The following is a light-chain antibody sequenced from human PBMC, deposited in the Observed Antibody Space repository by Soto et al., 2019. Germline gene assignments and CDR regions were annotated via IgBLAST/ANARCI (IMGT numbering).Light chain of an antibody. V-gene: IGKV3-20*01. CDR2: G. CDR1: QSVGSSY. J-gene: IGKJ2*01. CDR3: QQYGRSPYT. Sequence: EIVLTQSPDTLSLSPGERATLSCRASQSVGSSYLAWYQQKTGQAPRLLVYGGASHIPDRFSVSGSGTDFTLTICRLQPEDFAVYYCQQYGRSPYTFGQGTKLEIK.